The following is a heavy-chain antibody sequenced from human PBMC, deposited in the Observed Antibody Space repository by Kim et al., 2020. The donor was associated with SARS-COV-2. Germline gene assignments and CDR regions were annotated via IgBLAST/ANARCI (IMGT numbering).Heavy chain of an antibody. CDR2: ISAYNGNT. D-gene: IGHD3-22*01. V-gene: IGHV1-18*01. Sequence: ASVKVSCKASGYSFTTYGISWVRQAPGQGLEWMGWISAYNGNTNYAQKLQGRVTITTDTSSSTAYMELRSLRSDDTAVYYCARAPNYYDSSGYLYWGQGT. CDR1: GYSFTTYG. J-gene: IGHJ4*02. CDR3: ARAPNYYDSSGYLY.